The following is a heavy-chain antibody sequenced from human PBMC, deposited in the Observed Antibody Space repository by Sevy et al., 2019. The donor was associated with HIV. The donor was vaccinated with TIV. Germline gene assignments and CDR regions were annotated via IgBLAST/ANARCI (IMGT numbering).Heavy chain of an antibody. J-gene: IGHJ6*02. CDR1: GGSVSSTGFY. Sequence: SETLSLTCTVSGGSVSSTGFYWTWIRQHPGKGLEWIGYICCGGSTYYKPSLKSRSTISVDTSKNQFSLRLTSVTAADTAVYYCSKGGGALDGGMDVWGQGTTVTVSS. D-gene: IGHD2-21*01. V-gene: IGHV4-31*03. CDR2: ICCGGST. CDR3: SKGGGALDGGMDV.